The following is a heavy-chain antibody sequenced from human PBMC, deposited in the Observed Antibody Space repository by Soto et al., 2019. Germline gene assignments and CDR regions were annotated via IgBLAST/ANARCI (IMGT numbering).Heavy chain of an antibody. CDR3: TTDEPINRS. CDR1: GFTSSNAC. V-gene: IGHV3-15*01. J-gene: IGHJ5*02. CDR2: SKSRTNAGST. Sequence: GGTLRLSCAASGFTSSNACMSWVHQAPGKGLERIGRSKSRTNAGSTDYGALVTGRFTISRDDSNVTLYLKMNSLTTEDKAVYCCTTDEPINRSWGQGALDAVSS.